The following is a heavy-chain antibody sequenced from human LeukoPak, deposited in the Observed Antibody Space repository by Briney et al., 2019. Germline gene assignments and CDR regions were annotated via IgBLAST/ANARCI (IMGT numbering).Heavy chain of an antibody. D-gene: IGHD5-24*01. CDR3: ARDGPGDGYNPTRTTPYYYYGMDV. J-gene: IGHJ6*02. Sequence: PGGSLRLSCAASGFTFSSYAMHWVRQAPGKGLEWVAVISYDGSNEYYADSVKGRFTISRDNSKNTLYLQMNSLRAEDTAVYYCARDGPGDGYNPTRTTPYYYYGMDVWGQGTTVTVSS. CDR1: GFTFSSYA. V-gene: IGHV3-30-3*01. CDR2: ISYDGSNE.